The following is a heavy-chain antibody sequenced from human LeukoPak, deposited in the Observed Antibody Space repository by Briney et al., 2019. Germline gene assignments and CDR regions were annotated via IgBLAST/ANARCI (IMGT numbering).Heavy chain of an antibody. CDR1: GFTFSSYW. Sequence: GGSLRLSCAASGFTFSSYWMSWVRQAPGKGLEWVASIKQDGSEKYYVDSVKGRFTISRDNAKNSLYLQMNSLRAEDTAVYYCARVRMLVAPGPNYYYYIDVWGKGTTVTVSS. D-gene: IGHD2-15*01. CDR3: ARVRMLVAPGPNYYYYIDV. CDR2: IKQDGSEK. J-gene: IGHJ6*03. V-gene: IGHV3-7*01.